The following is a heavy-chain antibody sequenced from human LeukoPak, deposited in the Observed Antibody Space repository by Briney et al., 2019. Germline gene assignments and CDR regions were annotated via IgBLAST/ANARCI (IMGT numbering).Heavy chain of an antibody. CDR1: GFTFSSYA. CDR2: ISSNGGST. V-gene: IGHV3-64D*06. D-gene: IGHD3-9*01. CDR3: VKPAYYDILTGYWGFFDY. J-gene: IGHJ4*02. Sequence: GRSLRLSCSAPGFTFSSYAMHWVRQAPGKGLEYVSAISSNGGSTYYADSVKGRFTISRDNSKNTLYLQMSSLRAEDTAVYYCVKPAYYDILTGYWGFFDYWGQGTLVTVSS.